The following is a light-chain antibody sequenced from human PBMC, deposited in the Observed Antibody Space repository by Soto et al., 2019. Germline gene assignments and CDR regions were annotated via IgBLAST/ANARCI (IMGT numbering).Light chain of an antibody. V-gene: IGKV1-39*01. Sequence: DIQMTQSPSSLSASVGDRVTITCQASQSISSYLNWYQQKPGKAPKLLIYAASSLQSGVPSRFSGSGSGTDFTLTISSLQPEDFATYYCQQSYSTPGGTFGQGTRLEIK. CDR2: AAS. CDR1: QSISSY. J-gene: IGKJ5*01. CDR3: QQSYSTPGGT.